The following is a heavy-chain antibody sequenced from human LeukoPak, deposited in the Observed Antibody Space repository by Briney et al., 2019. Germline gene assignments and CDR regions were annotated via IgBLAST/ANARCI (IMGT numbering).Heavy chain of an antibody. CDR1: GFTLGSYC. D-gene: IGHD1-7*01. V-gene: IGHV3-23*01. CDR2: ISGIVANT. Sequence: GGSLTLAWAAAGFTLGSYCMSWVRQAPGRGLEWVASISGIVANTYYADSVKGRFTISRDNSKNTLYLQMNSMRDEDTAVYYCAKRRGLDLLYYYYIDVWGKGTTVTVSS. J-gene: IGHJ6*03. CDR3: AKRRGLDLLYYYYIDV.